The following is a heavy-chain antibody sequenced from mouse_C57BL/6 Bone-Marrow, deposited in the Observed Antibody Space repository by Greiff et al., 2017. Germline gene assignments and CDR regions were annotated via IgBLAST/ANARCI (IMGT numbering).Heavy chain of an antibody. Sequence: VQLKESGPGLVKPSQSLSLTCSVTGYSITSGDYWKWIRQFPGTKLEWMGYKSYDGGNNYNQSPKNRISITRESSKSQFVLKLNSVTTEDTATCYCSREGYYFDYWGQGTTLTVSS. J-gene: IGHJ2*01. CDR1: GYSITSGDY. V-gene: IGHV3-6*01. CDR3: SREGYYFDY. CDR2: KSYDGGN.